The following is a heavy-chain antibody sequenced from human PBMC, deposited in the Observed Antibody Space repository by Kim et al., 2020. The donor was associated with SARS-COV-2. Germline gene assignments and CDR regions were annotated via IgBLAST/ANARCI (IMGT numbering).Heavy chain of an antibody. CDR1: GGTFSSYA. CDR2: IIPIFGTA. Sequence: SVKVSCKASGGTFSSYAISWVRQAPGQGLEWMGGIIPIFGTANYAQKFQGRVTITADESTSTAYMELSSLRSEDTAVYYCARAALRYFDAYYYGMDVWGQGTTVTVSS. J-gene: IGHJ6*02. D-gene: IGHD3-9*01. CDR3: ARAALRYFDAYYYGMDV. V-gene: IGHV1-69*13.